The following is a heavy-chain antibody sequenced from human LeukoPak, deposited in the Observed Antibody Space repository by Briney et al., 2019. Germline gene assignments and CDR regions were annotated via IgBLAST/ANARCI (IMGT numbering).Heavy chain of an antibody. D-gene: IGHD5-18*01. J-gene: IGHJ4*02. Sequence: ASVKVSCKASGGTFISYAISWVRQAPGQGLEWMGGIIPIFGTANYAQKFQGRVTITADESTSTAYMELSSLRSEDTAVYYCASNPPGYSYDFDYWGQGTLVTVSS. CDR1: GGTFISYA. CDR3: ASNPPGYSYDFDY. V-gene: IGHV1-69*13. CDR2: IIPIFGTA.